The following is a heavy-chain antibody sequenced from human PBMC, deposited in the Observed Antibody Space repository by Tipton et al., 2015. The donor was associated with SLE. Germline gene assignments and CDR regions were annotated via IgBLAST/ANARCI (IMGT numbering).Heavy chain of an antibody. CDR3: AKDLRGGAAAGYYGMDV. CDR1: GFTFSSYG. V-gene: IGHV3-30*02. D-gene: IGHD3-10*01. J-gene: IGHJ6*02. CDR2: IRYDGGYK. Sequence: SLRLSCAASGFTFSSYGIHWVRQAPGKGLEWVAFIRYDGGYKYYADSVKGRFTISRDNSKNTLCLQMNSLRAEDTAVYYCAKDLRGGAAAGYYGMDVWGQGTTVTVSS.